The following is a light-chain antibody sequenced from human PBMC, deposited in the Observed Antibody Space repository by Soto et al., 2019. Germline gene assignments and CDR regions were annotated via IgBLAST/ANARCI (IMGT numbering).Light chain of an antibody. CDR2: EVS. CDR3: SSYARSSTYV. CDR1: SSDVGSFNL. Sequence: QAALTQPASVSGSPGQSITISCTGTSSDVGSFNLVSWYEQHPDKAPKLVIYEVSKRPSGVSNRFSGSKSGNTASLTISGLQAEDEADYYCSSYARSSTYVFGTGTKVTVL. J-gene: IGLJ1*01. V-gene: IGLV2-23*02.